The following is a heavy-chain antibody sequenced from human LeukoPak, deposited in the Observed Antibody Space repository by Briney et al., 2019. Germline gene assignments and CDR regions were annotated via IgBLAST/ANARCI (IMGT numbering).Heavy chain of an antibody. Sequence: GGSLRLSCAASGFTVSNNYLSWVRQAPGKGLEWVSVIYSGGTTYYADSVKGRFTISRDNSKNTLYLQMNSLRAEDTAVYYCARAPYSGSYPYYYGMDVWGQGTTVTVSS. D-gene: IGHD1-26*01. CDR3: ARAPYSGSYPYYYGMDV. V-gene: IGHV3-66*01. CDR1: GFTVSNNY. J-gene: IGHJ6*02. CDR2: IYSGGTT.